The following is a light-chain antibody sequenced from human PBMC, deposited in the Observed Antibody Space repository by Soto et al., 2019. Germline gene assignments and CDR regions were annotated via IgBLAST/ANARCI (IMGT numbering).Light chain of an antibody. V-gene: IGKV1-5*01. CDR1: QSISSW. CDR2: DAS. Sequence: DIQMIQSPSTLSASVGDRVTITCRASQSISSWLAWYQQKPGKAPRLLIYDASYLERGVPSRFSGSGSGTEFTLTISDLQPDDLATYYCQQYNNFWTFGQGTKVEI. CDR3: QQYNNFWT. J-gene: IGKJ1*01.